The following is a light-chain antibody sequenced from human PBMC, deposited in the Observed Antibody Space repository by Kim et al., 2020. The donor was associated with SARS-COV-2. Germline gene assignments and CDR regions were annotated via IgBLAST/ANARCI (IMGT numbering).Light chain of an antibody. Sequence: DIQMTQSPSSLSTSVGDRVTITCRASQNITNFLSWYQQRPGKAPKLLIYSASYLQGGVPSRFSGSGSATDFTLTIASLQPEDFATYFCQQSFTTPNTFGQGTKVDIK. CDR1: QNITNF. CDR3: QQSFTTPNT. V-gene: IGKV1-39*01. J-gene: IGKJ1*01. CDR2: SAS.